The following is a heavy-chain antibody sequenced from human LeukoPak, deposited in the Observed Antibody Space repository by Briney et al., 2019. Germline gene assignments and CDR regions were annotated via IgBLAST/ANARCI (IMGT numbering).Heavy chain of an antibody. V-gene: IGHV3-73*01. CDR1: GFTFSGSV. CDR2: IRSKTNSYAT. J-gene: IGHJ4*02. Sequence: GGSLRLSCAASGFTFSGSVMHWVRQASGKGLEWVGRIRSKTNSYATAYAASVNGRFTISRDDSKNTAYLQMNSLKTEDTAVYYCTRQDCSAGPCSFVDYWGQGTLVTVSS. D-gene: IGHD2-15*01. CDR3: TRQDCSAGPCSFVDY.